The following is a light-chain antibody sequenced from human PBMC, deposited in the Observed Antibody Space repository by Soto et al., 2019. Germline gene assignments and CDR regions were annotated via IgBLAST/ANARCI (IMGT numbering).Light chain of an antibody. V-gene: IGKV3-11*01. CDR1: QSFSSY. CDR2: DAS. CDR3: QQRSNWPLT. J-gene: IGKJ4*01. Sequence: EIVLTQSPATLSLPPGERATLSCRASQSFSSYSAWYQQKPGQAPRLLIYDASNRATGIPARFSGSGSGTDFTLTISSLEPEDFAVYYCQQRSNWPLTFGGGTKVDIK.